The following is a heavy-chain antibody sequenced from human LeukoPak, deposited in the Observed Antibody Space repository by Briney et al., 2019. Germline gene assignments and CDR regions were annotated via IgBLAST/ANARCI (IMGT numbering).Heavy chain of an antibody. Sequence: GGSLRLSCAASGFTLSSYWMSWVRQAPGEGLEWVANIKQDGSEKYYVDSVKGRFTISRDNAKNSLYLQMNSLRAEDTAVYYCARDKEQLVPDYWGQGTLVTVSS. CDR2: IKQDGSEK. V-gene: IGHV3-7*01. CDR1: GFTLSSYW. J-gene: IGHJ4*02. D-gene: IGHD6-6*01. CDR3: ARDKEQLVPDY.